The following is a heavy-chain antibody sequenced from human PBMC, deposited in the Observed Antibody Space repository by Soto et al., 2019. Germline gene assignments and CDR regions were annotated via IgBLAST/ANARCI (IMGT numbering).Heavy chain of an antibody. CDR1: GYTFTGYA. D-gene: IGHD3-16*01. Sequence: QVQLVQPGAEVKKPGASVKVSCKASGYTFTGYAIHWVRQAPGQRLEWMGWINAGNGHTQYSQRFQGRVTITRDTSANIAYMEVSSLRSEDTALYYCAREQSGEIMTMTDAFDIWGQGTMVTVSS. J-gene: IGHJ3*02. CDR2: INAGNGHT. V-gene: IGHV1-3*01. CDR3: AREQSGEIMTMTDAFDI.